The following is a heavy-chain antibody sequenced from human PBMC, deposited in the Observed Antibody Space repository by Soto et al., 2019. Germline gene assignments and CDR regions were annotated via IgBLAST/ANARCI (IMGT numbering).Heavy chain of an antibody. CDR3: AKDMSARSDSCLNWFDP. J-gene: IGHJ5*02. D-gene: IGHD2-2*01. V-gene: IGHV3-9*01. CDR1: GFTFDDYV. CDR2: ISWKSGTI. Sequence: EVQLVESGGGLVQPGGSLRLSCAASGFTFDDYVMHWVRQAPGKGLEWVSGISWKSGTIGYADSVQGRFTISRDNAKNSLYLQMSSLRTEDTAFYYCAKDMSARSDSCLNWFDPWGQGTLFTVSS.